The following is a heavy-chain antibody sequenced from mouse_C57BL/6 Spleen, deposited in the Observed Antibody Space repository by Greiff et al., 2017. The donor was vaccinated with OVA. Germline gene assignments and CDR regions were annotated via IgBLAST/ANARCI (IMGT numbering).Heavy chain of an antibody. CDR3: AREGRDGNFAWFAY. Sequence: QVQLQQSGAELAKPGASVPLSCTASGYTFTSYWMHWVTQRPVQGLEWIGYINPSSGYTKYNQKFKDKATLTADKSSSTAYMQLSSLTYEDSAVYYCAREGRDGNFAWFAYWGQGTLVTVSA. CDR1: GYTFTSYW. J-gene: IGHJ3*01. CDR2: INPSSGYT. D-gene: IGHD2-1*01. V-gene: IGHV1-7*01.